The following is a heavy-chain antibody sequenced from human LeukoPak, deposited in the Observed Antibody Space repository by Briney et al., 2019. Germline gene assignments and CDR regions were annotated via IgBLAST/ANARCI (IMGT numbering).Heavy chain of an antibody. D-gene: IGHD6-19*01. CDR2: ISSSSSYI. Sequence: GGSLTLSCAASGFTFSSYSMNCLRQAPGKALESASSISSSSSYIYYAYSVKGRFTISRDNAKNSLYLQMNSLRAEDTAVYYWARDHEGGWPAPPGYWGQGTLVTVSS. CDR3: ARDHEGGWPAPPGY. J-gene: IGHJ4*02. V-gene: IGHV3-21*01. CDR1: GFTFSSYS.